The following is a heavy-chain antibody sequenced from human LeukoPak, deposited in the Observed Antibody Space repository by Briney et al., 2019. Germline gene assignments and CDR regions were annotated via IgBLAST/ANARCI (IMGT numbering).Heavy chain of an antibody. D-gene: IGHD3-22*01. CDR1: GGSISSYY. CDR3: ARMTAYYYDSSGYFEWYFDY. J-gene: IGHJ4*02. V-gene: IGHV4-59*01. Sequence: SETLSLTCTVSGGSISSYYWSWIRQPPGKGLEWIGYIYYRGSTNYNPSLKSRVTISVDTSKNQFSLKLSSVTAADTAVYYCARMTAYYYDSSGYFEWYFDYWGQGTLVTVSS. CDR2: IYYRGST.